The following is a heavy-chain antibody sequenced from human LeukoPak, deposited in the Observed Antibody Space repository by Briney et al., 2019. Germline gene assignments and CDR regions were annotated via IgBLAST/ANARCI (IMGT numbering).Heavy chain of an antibody. J-gene: IGHJ4*02. CDR1: GGSISSYY. Sequence: RPSETLSLTCTVSGGSISSYYWSWVRQPPGKGLEWIGYIYYIGSTNYNPSLKSRVTISIDTSKNQFSLRLSSVTAADTAVYYCARGGRALFDYWGQGTLVTVSS. CDR3: ARGGRALFDY. CDR2: IYYIGST. D-gene: IGHD1-26*01. V-gene: IGHV4-59*01.